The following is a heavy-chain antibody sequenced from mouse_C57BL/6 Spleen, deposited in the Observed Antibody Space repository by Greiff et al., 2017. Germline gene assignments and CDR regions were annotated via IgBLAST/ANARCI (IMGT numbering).Heavy chain of an antibody. V-gene: IGHV14-2*01. D-gene: IGHD2-4*01. CDR2: IDPEDGET. CDR1: GFNIKDYY. CDR3: ALYYDYDKGFAY. J-gene: IGHJ3*01. Sequence: EVKLMESGAELVKPGASVKLSCTASGFNIKDYYMHWVKQRTDQGLEWIGRIDPEDGETKSAPKFQGKATITADTSSNTAYLQLSSLTSEDTAVYYCALYYDYDKGFAYWGQGTLVTVSA.